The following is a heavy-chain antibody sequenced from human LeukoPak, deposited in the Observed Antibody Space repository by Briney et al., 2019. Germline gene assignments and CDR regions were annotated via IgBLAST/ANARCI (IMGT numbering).Heavy chain of an antibody. J-gene: IGHJ3*02. CDR1: GFSLSNARMG. V-gene: IGHV2-26*01. CDR3: ARIGKYYDSSGYWNKAFDI. D-gene: IGHD3-22*01. CDR2: IFSNDEK. Sequence: KESGPVLVKPTETLTLTCTVSGFSLSNARMGVSWIRQPPGKALEWLAHIFSNDEKSSSTSLKSRLTISKDTSKSQVVLTMTNMGPVDTATYYCARIGKYYDSSGYWNKAFDIWGQGTMVTVSS.